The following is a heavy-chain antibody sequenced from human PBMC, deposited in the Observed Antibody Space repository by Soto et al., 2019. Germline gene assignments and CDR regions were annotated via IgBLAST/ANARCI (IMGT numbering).Heavy chain of an antibody. Sequence: GASLKISCKGSGYSFSTNWIGWVRQMPGKGLEWMGIIYPADSDTRYSPSFQGQVTISADKSISTAYLQWSSLKASDTAMYYRARAYGARFDIWGQGTLVTVSS. CDR1: GYSFSTNW. J-gene: IGHJ3*02. V-gene: IGHV5-51*01. D-gene: IGHD4-17*01. CDR2: IYPADSDT. CDR3: ARAYGARFDI.